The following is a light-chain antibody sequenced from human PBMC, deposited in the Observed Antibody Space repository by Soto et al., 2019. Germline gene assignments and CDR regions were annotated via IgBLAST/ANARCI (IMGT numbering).Light chain of an antibody. CDR1: QSISSY. Sequence: DIQMTQSPSSLSTSAGDRVTITCRASQSISSYLNWYQQKPGKAPKLLIYAASSLQSGVPSRFSGSGSGTDFTLTISSLQPEDFATYYCQQSYSTHYTFGQGTKLEIK. V-gene: IGKV1-39*01. CDR3: QQSYSTHYT. CDR2: AAS. J-gene: IGKJ2*01.